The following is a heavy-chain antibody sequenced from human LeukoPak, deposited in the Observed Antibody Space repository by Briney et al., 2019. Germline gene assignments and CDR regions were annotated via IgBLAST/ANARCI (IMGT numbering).Heavy chain of an antibody. D-gene: IGHD3-10*01. CDR3: ARDRGVGFDY. Sequence: GGSLRLSCTASGFTFSMFSMNWVRQAPGKGLEWVSSISSSSSYIYYADSVKGRFTISRDNAKNSLYLQMNSLRAEDTAVYYCARDRGVGFDYWGQGTLVTVSS. CDR2: ISSSSSYI. J-gene: IGHJ4*02. V-gene: IGHV3-21*01. CDR1: GFTFSMFS.